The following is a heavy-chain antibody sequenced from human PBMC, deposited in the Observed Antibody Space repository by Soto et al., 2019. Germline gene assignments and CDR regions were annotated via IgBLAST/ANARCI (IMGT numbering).Heavy chain of an antibody. Sequence: LEWIGEINHSGSTNYTPSLKSRVTISVDTSKNPFSLKLSSVTAADTAVYYCARVPTRGYCSFTSCYKFDDLGQGNIVTVS. CDR2: INHSGST. CDR3: ARVPTRGYCSFTSCYKFDD. V-gene: IGHV4-34*01. D-gene: IGHD2-2*01. J-gene: IGHJ4*02.